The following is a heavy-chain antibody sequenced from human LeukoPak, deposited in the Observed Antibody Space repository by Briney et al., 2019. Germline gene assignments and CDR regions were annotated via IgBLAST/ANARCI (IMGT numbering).Heavy chain of an antibody. D-gene: IGHD3-22*01. CDR3: ARHESYYYDSSGHNDY. CDR1: GYSFTSYW. Sequence: GESLKISCKGSGYSFTSYWIGWVRQMPGKGLEWMGIIYPGDSDTRYSPSFQGQVTISADKSISTAYLQWSSLKASDTAMYYCARHESYYYDSSGHNDYWGQGTLVTVPS. CDR2: IYPGDSDT. J-gene: IGHJ4*02. V-gene: IGHV5-51*01.